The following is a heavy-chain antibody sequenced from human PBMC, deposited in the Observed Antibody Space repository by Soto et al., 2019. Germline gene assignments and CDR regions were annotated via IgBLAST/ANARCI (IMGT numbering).Heavy chain of an antibody. CDR2: IRYDGSNT. D-gene: IGHD1-26*01. V-gene: IGHV3-33*01. Sequence: QVQLVESGGGVVQPGRSLRRSCAASGFTFSGYGMHWVRQAPGKGLEWVAGIRYDGSNTYYADSVKSRCTISSDNPKNTLYLQMSSQRAEATAVYYCGRDGVEATTYFGYFDYRGQGTLVTVSS. J-gene: IGHJ4*02. CDR1: GFTFSGYG. CDR3: GRDGVEATTYFGYFDY.